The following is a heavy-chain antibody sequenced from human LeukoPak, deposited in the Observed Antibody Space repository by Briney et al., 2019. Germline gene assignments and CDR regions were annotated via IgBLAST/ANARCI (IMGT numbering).Heavy chain of an antibody. J-gene: IGHJ6*03. Sequence: SETLSLTCAVYGGTFSDYYWSWIRQPPGKGLEWIADINHSGSTNYNPSLKSRVTISVDTSKNQFSLKLSSVTAADTAVYYCARPGKTGGFYYYYYMDVWGKGTTVTVSS. CDR2: INHSGST. V-gene: IGHV4-34*01. CDR1: GGTFSDYY. D-gene: IGHD3-16*01. CDR3: ARPGKTGGFYYYYYMDV.